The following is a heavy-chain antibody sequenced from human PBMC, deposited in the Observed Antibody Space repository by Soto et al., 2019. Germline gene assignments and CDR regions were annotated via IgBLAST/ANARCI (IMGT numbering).Heavy chain of an antibody. V-gene: IGHV1-18*01. D-gene: IGHD3-10*01. CDR3: AYVMVRGAGPHYWYYGMDV. J-gene: IGHJ6*02. Sequence: ASVKVSCTASGYTFTSYVISGVRQAPGQGLEWMGWISAYNGNTNYAQKLQGRVTMTTDTSTSTAYMELRSLRSDDTAVYYCAYVMVRGAGPHYWYYGMDVWGQGTTVTVSS. CDR2: ISAYNGNT. CDR1: GYTFTSYV.